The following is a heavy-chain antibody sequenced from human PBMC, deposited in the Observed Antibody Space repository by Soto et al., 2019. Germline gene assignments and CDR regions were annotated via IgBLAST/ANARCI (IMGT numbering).Heavy chain of an antibody. CDR1: GFTVRSNS. D-gene: IGHD3-22*01. J-gene: IGHJ4*02. CDR2: IYSGGST. V-gene: IGHV3-53*01. CDR3: ASGLGRAYYDSSSYFHLDY. Sequence: GGSLRLSCAVSGFTVRSNSMSWVRQGPGKGLECVSVIYSGGSTYFADSVKGRFTISRDNSKNTLYLQMNSLRAEDTAVYYCASGLGRAYYDSSSYFHLDYWGQGTLVTVS.